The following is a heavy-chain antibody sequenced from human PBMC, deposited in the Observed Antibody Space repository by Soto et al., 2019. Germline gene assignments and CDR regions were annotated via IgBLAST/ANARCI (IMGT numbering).Heavy chain of an antibody. CDR3: ARGRYGDY. CDR1: GYAFTTYG. V-gene: IGHV1-18*01. J-gene: IGHJ4*02. D-gene: IGHD1-1*01. CDR2: ISAHNGNP. Sequence: QVHLVQSGAEVKKPGASVKVSCQGSGYAFTTYGITWVRQAPGQGLEWMGWISAHNGNPNYAQKLQGRVTVTRDTATSTAYMELRSLRYDDTAVYYCARGRYGDYWGQGALVTVS.